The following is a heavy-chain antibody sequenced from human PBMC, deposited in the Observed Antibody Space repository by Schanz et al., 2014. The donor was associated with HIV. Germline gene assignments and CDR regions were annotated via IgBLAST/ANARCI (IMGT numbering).Heavy chain of an antibody. CDR1: GYTFTGHY. D-gene: IGHD3-10*01. J-gene: IGHJ5*02. CDR2: INPNSGAT. CDR3: ARGASVAARGWFDP. V-gene: IGHV1-2*02. Sequence: QVQLVQSGAEVKAPGASVKVSCKTSGYTFTGHYMHWIRQAPGQGLEWMGWINPNSGATQDAQKIQDRVTMTREKSISTVYMGLTSLTPDDTAVYFCARGASVAARGWFDPWGQGTLIIVSS.